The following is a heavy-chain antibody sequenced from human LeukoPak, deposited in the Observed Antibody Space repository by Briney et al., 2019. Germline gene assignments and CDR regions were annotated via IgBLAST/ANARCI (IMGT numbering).Heavy chain of an antibody. CDR1: GYTFTSYY. CDR3: ARGGGIAARPGWFDP. V-gene: IGHV1-46*01. Sequence: GASVKVSCKASGYTFTSYYMHWVRQAPGQGLEWMGIINPSGGSTSYAQKLQGRVTMTRDTSTSTVYMELSSLRSEDTAVYYCARGGGIAARPGWFDPWGQGTLVTVSS. J-gene: IGHJ5*02. D-gene: IGHD6-6*01. CDR2: INPSGGST.